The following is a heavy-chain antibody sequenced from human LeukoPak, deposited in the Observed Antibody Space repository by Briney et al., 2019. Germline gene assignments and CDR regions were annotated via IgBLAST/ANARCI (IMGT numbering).Heavy chain of an antibody. CDR1: GGSISSYY. CDR2: IYYSGST. V-gene: IGHV4-59*08. J-gene: IGHJ4*02. D-gene: IGHD3-10*01. Sequence: SETLSLTCTVSGGSISSYYWSWIRQPPGKGLEWIGYIYYSGSTNYNPSLKSRVTISVDTSKNQFSLKLSSVTAADTAVYYCARSIYGSGNVVFDYWGQGTLVTVSS. CDR3: ARSIYGSGNVVFDY.